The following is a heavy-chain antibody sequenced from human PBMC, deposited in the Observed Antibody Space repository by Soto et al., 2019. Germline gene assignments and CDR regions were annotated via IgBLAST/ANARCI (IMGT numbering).Heavy chain of an antibody. Sequence: SGPTLVNPTQTLTLTCTFSGFSLSTSGVGVGWIRQPPGTALEWLALIYWDDDKRYSPSLKSRLTITKDTSKNQVVLTMTNMDPVDTATYYCAYSSASYHDFWSGFLDYWGQGTLVTVSS. CDR2: IYWDDDK. J-gene: IGHJ4*02. CDR3: AYSSASYHDFWSGFLDY. CDR1: GFSLSTSGVG. V-gene: IGHV2-5*02. D-gene: IGHD3-3*01.